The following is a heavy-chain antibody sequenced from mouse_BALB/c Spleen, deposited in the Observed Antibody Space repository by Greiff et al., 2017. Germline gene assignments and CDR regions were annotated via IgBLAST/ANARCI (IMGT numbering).Heavy chain of an antibody. J-gene: IGHJ2*01. V-gene: IGHV2-9-2*01. Sequence: VQLQQSGPGLVAPSQSLSITCTVSGFSLTSYDISWIRQPPGKGLEWLGVIWTGGGTNYNSAFMSSLSISKDNSKSQVFLQMTSLQTDDTATYYCVRDRGILADWGQGTTPTVTA. D-gene: IGHD1-1*02. CDR2: IWTGGGT. CDR3: VRDRGILAD. CDR1: GFSLTSYD.